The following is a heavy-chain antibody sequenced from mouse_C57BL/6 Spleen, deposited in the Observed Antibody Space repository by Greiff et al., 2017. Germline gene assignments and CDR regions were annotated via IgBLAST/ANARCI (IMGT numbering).Heavy chain of an antibody. CDR2: IYPGSGST. D-gene: IGHD2-2*01. J-gene: IGHJ2*01. Sequence: QVQLQQSGAELVKPGASVKMSCKASGYTFTSYWITWVKQRPGQGLEWIGDIYPGSGSTNYNEKFKSKATLTVDTSSSTAYMQLSSLTSEDSAVYYCARCGVTTRGHYFDYWGQGTTLTVSS. V-gene: IGHV1-55*01. CDR3: ARCGVTTRGHYFDY. CDR1: GYTFTSYW.